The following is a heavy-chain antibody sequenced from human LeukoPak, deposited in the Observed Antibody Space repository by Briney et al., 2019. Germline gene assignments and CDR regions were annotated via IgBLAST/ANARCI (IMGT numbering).Heavy chain of an antibody. CDR2: SYI. Sequence: GGSLRLSCAASGFTFSTYSMNWVRQAPGKGLEWVSSSYIYYADSVKGRFTISRDNAKNSLYLQMNSLRAEDTAVYYCARFALKTPPTDWGQGTLVTVSS. V-gene: IGHV3-21*01. CDR1: GFTFSTYS. CDR3: ARFALKTPPTD. J-gene: IGHJ4*02.